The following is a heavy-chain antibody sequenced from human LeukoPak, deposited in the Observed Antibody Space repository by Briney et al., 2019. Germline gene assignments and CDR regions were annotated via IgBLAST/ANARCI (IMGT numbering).Heavy chain of an antibody. D-gene: IGHD2-2*01. J-gene: IGHJ4*02. CDR3: ARDSRGSPAASIIFDY. V-gene: IGHV1-69*05. CDR1: GGTFSSYA. Sequence: SVKVSCKASGGTFSSYAISWVRQAPGQGLEWMGGIIPIFGTANYAQKLQGRVTMTTDTSTSTAYMELRSLRSDDTAVYYCARDSRGSPAASIIFDYWGQGALVTVSS. CDR2: IIPIFGTA.